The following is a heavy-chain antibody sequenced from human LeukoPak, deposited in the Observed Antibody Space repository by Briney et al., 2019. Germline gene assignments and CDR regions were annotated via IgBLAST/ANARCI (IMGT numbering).Heavy chain of an antibody. J-gene: IGHJ3*02. D-gene: IGHD6-13*01. CDR2: IYSGG. CDR1: GFTVSSNY. CDR3: ARDVRTAAADPGHDAFDI. Sequence: PGGSLRLSCAASGFTVSSNYMSWVRQAPGKGLEWVSVIYSGGSYADSVKGRFTISRDNSKNTLYLQMNSLRAEGTAVYYCARDVRTAAADPGHDAFDIWGQGTMVTVSS. V-gene: IGHV3-66*02.